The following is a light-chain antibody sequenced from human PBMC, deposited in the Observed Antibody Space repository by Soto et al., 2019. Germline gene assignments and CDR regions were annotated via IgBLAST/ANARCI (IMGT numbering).Light chain of an antibody. CDR1: QTISNNW. CDR2: KSS. J-gene: IGKJ4*01. V-gene: IGKV1-5*03. CDR3: QQYVSYPLT. Sequence: IQLTQSPSTLSASVGDRLTITCWASQTISNNWWAWHQQKPVKACKVLIYKSSTLESWVPSRVSGTGSGTEFTLTISSLEPNYFPTYYCQQYVSYPLTLGGGTKVDI.